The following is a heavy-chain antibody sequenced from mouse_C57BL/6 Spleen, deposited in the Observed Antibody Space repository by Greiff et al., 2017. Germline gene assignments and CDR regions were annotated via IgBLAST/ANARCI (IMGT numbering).Heavy chain of an antibody. D-gene: IGHD2-4*01. CDR1: GFSLTSYG. CDR3: ARNNDYLYYFDY. J-gene: IGHJ2*01. CDR2: IWSGGST. V-gene: IGHV2-2*01. Sequence: VKLMESGPGLVQPSQSLSITCTVSGFSLTSYGVHWVRQSPGKGLEWLGVIWSGGSTDYNAAFISSLSISKDNSKSQVFFKMNSLQADDTAIYYCARNNDYLYYFDYWGQGTTLTVSS.